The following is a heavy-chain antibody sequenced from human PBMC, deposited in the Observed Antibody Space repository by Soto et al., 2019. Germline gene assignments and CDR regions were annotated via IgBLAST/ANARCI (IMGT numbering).Heavy chain of an antibody. V-gene: IGHV4-30-4*01. CDR1: GGSISGGVHS. Sequence: QVQLQESGPGLVKPSETLSLTCTVSGGSISGGVHSWSWIRQPPGKGPEWIGHIFDSGSTYYNPSLKSRLTISVDTSKNQSSLRLRSVTAADTAGYYCAREIMTLTNDWYFVPWGRGTLVTVSS. CDR3: AREIMTLTNDWYFVP. J-gene: IGHJ2*01. D-gene: IGHD2-8*01. CDR2: IFDSGST.